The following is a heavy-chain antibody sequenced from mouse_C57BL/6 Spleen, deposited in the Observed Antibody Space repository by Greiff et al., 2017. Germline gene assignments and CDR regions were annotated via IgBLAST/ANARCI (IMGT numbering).Heavy chain of an antibody. V-gene: IGHV1-61*01. CDR1: GYTFTSYW. CDR2: IYPSDSET. J-gene: IGHJ4*01. D-gene: IGHD1-1*01. CDR3: AREGYYDYYAMDY. Sequence: QVQLQQPGAELVRPGSSVKLSCKASGYTFTSYWMDWVKQRPGQGLEWIGNIYPSDSETHYNQKFKDKATLTVDKSSSTAYMQLSSLTSEDSAVYYCAREGYYDYYAMDYWGQGTSVTVSS.